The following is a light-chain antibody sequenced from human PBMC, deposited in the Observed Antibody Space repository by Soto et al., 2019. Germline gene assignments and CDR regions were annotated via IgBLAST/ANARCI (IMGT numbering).Light chain of an antibody. CDR3: QQYGSLRT. V-gene: IGKV3-20*01. CDR2: GAS. CDR1: QSVSSSY. Sequence: EIVLTQSPGTLSLSPGERATLSCRASQSVSSSYLAWYQQKPGQAPRLLIYGASSRATGIPDRFSGSGSGTDFTLTISRLEPEDFAVYYCQQYGSLRTFGQGTKVGIK. J-gene: IGKJ1*01.